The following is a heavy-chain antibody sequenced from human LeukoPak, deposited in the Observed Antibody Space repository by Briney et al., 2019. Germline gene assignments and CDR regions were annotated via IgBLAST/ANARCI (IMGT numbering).Heavy chain of an antibody. CDR2: MNPQSSKV. Sequence: ASVKVSCKASGYTFTSYDINWVRQAAGQGLEWMGWMNPQSSKVGYAQKFQGRLTMTWGTSISTAYMELSSLTSDDTAVYYCARIPQRVPHNWFDPWGQGTLVTVSS. CDR1: GYTFTSYD. J-gene: IGHJ5*02. CDR3: ARIPQRVPHNWFDP. D-gene: IGHD2-2*01. V-gene: IGHV1-8*01.